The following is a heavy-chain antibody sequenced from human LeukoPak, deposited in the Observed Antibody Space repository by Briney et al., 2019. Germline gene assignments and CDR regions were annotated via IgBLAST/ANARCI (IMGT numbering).Heavy chain of an antibody. CDR2: TNPNSGGT. D-gene: IGHD3-22*01. J-gene: IGHJ5*02. Sequence: AASVKVSCKASGYTFTGYYMHWVRQAPGQGLEWMGWTNPNSGGTNYAQKFQGRVTMTRDTSISTAYMKLSRLRSDDTAVYYCARAISDDSSGYYRFDPWGQGTLVAVSS. V-gene: IGHV1-2*02. CDR1: GYTFTGYY. CDR3: ARAISDDSSGYYRFDP.